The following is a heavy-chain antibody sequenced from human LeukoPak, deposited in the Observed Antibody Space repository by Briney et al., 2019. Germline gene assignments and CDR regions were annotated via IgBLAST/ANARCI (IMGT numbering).Heavy chain of an antibody. V-gene: IGHV1-2*02. CDR2: INPNNGGA. D-gene: IGHD7-27*01. CDR3: ARGGKSELGTCDF. Sequence: ASVKVSCKASGYTFTSYAMNWVRQAPGQGLEWMGWINPNNGGAIYAQKFQGRVTMTRDTSINTVYMVLSRLRSDDTAVYYCARGGKSELGTCDFWGQGTLVTVSS. J-gene: IGHJ4*02. CDR1: GYTFTSYA.